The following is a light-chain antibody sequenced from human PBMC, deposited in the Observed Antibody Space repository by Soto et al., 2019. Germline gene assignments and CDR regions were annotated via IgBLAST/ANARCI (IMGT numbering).Light chain of an antibody. V-gene: IGKV3-20*01. CDR3: QQYGSSPIT. J-gene: IGKJ5*01. CDR2: GAS. Sequence: EIVLTQSPATLSSFPGDRVTLSCRASQSVRSSSLAWYQQKPGQAPRLLIYGASSRATGIPDRFSGGVFGTDFTLIISRLEPEDFAMYYCQQYGSSPITFGQGTRLEIK. CDR1: QSVRSSS.